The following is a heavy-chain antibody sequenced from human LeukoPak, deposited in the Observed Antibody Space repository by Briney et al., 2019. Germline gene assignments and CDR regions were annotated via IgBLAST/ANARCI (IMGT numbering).Heavy chain of an antibody. CDR2: IYDSGST. V-gene: IGHV4-59*08. CDR1: GVSMSSQY. Sequence: SETLSLTCTVSGVSMSSQYWSWIRQPLGKGLESIGYIYDSGSTNYIPSLKSRVTISIDTSKNQFSLKLSSVTATDTALYYCARHQGSNWISPIDYWGQGTLVTVSS. D-gene: IGHD1-20*01. J-gene: IGHJ4*02. CDR3: ARHQGSNWISPIDY.